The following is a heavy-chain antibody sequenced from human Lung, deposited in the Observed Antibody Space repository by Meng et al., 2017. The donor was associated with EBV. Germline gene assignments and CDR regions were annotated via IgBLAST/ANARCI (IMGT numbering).Heavy chain of an antibody. V-gene: IGHV3-30*19. CDR3: ARGTVFFDY. D-gene: IGHD1-1*01. Sequence: VESGVGFSTPGRSMRLPMEASGTLFSSYGMHWVRQAPGKGLEWVAVISYDGSNKYYADSVKGRFTISRDNSKNTLYLQMNSLRAEDTAVYYCARGTVFFDYWGQGTLVTVSS. J-gene: IGHJ4*02. CDR1: GTLFSSYG. CDR2: ISYDGSNK.